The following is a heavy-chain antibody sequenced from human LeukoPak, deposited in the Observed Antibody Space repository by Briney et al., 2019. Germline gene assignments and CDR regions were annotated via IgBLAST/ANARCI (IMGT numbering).Heavy chain of an antibody. CDR2: IRYDGSNK. V-gene: IGHV3-30*02. CDR3: AKMVRYYDFWSGFLDLDY. CDR1: GFTFSNYA. D-gene: IGHD3-3*01. J-gene: IGHJ4*02. Sequence: VGSLRLSCAASGFTFSNYAMHWVRQAPGKGLEWVAFIRYDGSNKYYADSVKGRFTISRDNSKNTLYLQMNALRAEDTALYYCAKMVRYYDFWSGFLDLDYWGQGALVTVSS.